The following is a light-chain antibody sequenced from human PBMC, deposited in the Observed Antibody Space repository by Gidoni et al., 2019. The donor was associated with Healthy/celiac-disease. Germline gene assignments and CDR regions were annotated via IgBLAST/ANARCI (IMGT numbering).Light chain of an antibody. CDR1: ALPKQY. CDR3: QSADSSGTSYV. CDR2: KDS. V-gene: IGLV3-25*03. J-gene: IGLJ1*01. Sequence: SYELTQPPPVSVSPGQTARITCSGDALPKQYAYWYKQKPGQAPVLVIYKDSERPSGIPERFSGSSSGTTVTLTISGVQAEDEADYYCQSADSSGTSYVFGTGTKVTVL.